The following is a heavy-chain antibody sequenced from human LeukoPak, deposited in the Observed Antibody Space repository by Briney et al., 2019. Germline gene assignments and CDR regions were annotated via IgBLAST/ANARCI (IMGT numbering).Heavy chain of an antibody. D-gene: IGHD1/OR15-1a*01. CDR1: GGSISSYY. J-gene: IGHJ2*01. CDR2: ISYSGST. CDR3: ARDPVEHPYWYFDL. Sequence: PSETLSLTCTVSGGSISSYYWNWIRQPPGKGLEWIGFISYSGSTNYNPSLKSRVTISVDTSKNQFSLRLTSVIAADTAMYYCARDPVEHPYWYFDLWGRGTLVTVSS. V-gene: IGHV4-59*01.